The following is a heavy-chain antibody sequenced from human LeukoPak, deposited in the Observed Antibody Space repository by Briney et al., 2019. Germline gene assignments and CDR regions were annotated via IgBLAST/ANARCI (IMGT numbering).Heavy chain of an antibody. D-gene: IGHD5-12*01. CDR3: ASGGGLSGYLY. J-gene: IGHJ4*02. CDR1: GVTITTYA. V-gene: IGHV3-48*03. CDR2: ISGGGTTL. Sequence: GGSLILSCAVSGVTITTYAMNWVRQAPGKGLEWISYISGGGTTLYYADSVKGRFTISRDTAKNSLYLQMDALRVEDTAVYYCASGGGLSGYLYWGQGTLVTVSS.